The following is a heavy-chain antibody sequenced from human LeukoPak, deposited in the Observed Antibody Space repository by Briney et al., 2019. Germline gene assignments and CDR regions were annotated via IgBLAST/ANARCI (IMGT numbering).Heavy chain of an antibody. J-gene: IGHJ4*02. CDR3: ARAWTYGSIDY. D-gene: IGHD3-10*01. CDR1: GFTFSDYY. CDR2: ISSSGSTI. Sequence: GGSLRLSCAASGFTFSDYYMSWIRQAPGKGLEWVSYISSSGSTIYYADSVKGRFTISRDNAKNSLYLQMNSLRAEDTAVYCCARAWTYGSIDYWGQGTLVTVSS. V-gene: IGHV3-11*01.